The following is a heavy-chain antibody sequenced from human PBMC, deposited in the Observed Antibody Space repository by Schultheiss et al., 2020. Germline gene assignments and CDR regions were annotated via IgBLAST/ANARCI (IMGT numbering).Heavy chain of an antibody. V-gene: IGHV1-2*06. CDR3: AREDTSSSTWGY. Sequence: ASVKVSCKASGYTFTGYYMHWVRQAPGQGLEWMGRINPNSGGTNYAQKFQGRVTMTRDTSTSTVYMELSSLRSEDTAVYYCAREDTSSSTWGYWGQGTLVTVSS. CDR1: GYTFTGYY. J-gene: IGHJ4*02. CDR2: INPNSGGT. D-gene: IGHD6-6*01.